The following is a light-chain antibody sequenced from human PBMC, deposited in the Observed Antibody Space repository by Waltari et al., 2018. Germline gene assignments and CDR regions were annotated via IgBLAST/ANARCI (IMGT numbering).Light chain of an antibody. Sequence: SYELTQPPSVSVSPGQTARITCSGDALPKKSADWYQQNSGQAPVLVIYEDSKRPAGIPERFSGSSSGTMATLTISGAQVEDEADYYCYSTDSSGNHWVFGGGTKLTVL. J-gene: IGLJ3*02. CDR3: YSTDSSGNHWV. CDR2: EDS. V-gene: IGLV3-10*01. CDR1: ALPKKS.